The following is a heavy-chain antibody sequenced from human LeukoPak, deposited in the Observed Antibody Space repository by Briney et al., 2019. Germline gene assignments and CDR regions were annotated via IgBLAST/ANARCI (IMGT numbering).Heavy chain of an antibody. CDR3: ATSSYVRGISGTTDIVGWFDP. Sequence: SETLSLTCTVSGGSISSYYWSWIRQPPGKGLEWIGYIYYSGSTNYNPSLKSRVTISVDTSKNQFSLKLSSVTAADTAVYYCATSSYVRGISGTTDIVGWFDPWGQGTLVTVSS. D-gene: IGHD1-7*01. V-gene: IGHV4-59*01. CDR2: IYYSGST. CDR1: GGSISSYY. J-gene: IGHJ5*02.